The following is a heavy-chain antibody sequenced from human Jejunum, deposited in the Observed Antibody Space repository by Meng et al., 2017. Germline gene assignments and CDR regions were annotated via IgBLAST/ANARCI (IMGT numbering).Heavy chain of an antibody. D-gene: IGHD3-10*01. CDR1: GVSLISYA. J-gene: IGHJ4*02. Sequence: QVQLVQSWAQVTKPGAVVKLSCWASGVSLISYAINRARQATGQRLEWMEWITDGYGTTKYSQKFQRRITITTDKSAITAYTELSSLRFEDTAVYYCARYIPYRSGSFDFWGQGTLVTVSS. V-gene: IGHV1-3*01. CDR2: ITDGYGTT. CDR3: ARYIPYRSGSFDF.